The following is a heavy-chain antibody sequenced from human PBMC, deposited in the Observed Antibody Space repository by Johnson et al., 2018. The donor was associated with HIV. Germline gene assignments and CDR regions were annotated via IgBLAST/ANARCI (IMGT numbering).Heavy chain of an antibody. J-gene: IGHJ3*02. CDR2: ISGSGSII. V-gene: IGHV3-11*04. CDR1: GFTFRDYH. D-gene: IGHD2-21*02. Sequence: QVQLVESGGGLVKPGRSLRLTCAASGFTFRDYHMSWIRQAPGKGVEWLSYISGSGSIIYYADSVKGRVTISRDNAKNSLYLQMNSLRAEDTAVYYCARDFTAVYCGGDCYAFDIWGQGTMVSVSS. CDR3: ARDFTAVYCGGDCYAFDI.